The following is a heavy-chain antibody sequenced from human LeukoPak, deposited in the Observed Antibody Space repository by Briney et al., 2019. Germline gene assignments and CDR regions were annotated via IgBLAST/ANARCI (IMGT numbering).Heavy chain of an antibody. CDR3: ARERPYYYDSSGYSTAAFDI. D-gene: IGHD3-22*01. CDR2: IYTSGST. J-gene: IGHJ3*02. Sequence: SETLSLTCTVSGGSISSYYWSWIRQPAGKGLEWIGRIYTSGSTNYNPSLKSRVTMSVDTSKNQFSLKLSSVTAADTAVYYCARERPYYYDSSGYSTAAFDIWGQGTMVTVSS. CDR1: GGSISSYY. V-gene: IGHV4-4*07.